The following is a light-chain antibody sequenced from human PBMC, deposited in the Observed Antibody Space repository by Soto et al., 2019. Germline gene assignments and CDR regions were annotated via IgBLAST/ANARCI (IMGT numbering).Light chain of an antibody. CDR2: AAS. V-gene: IGKV1-9*01. CDR1: KKISSH. Sequence: EAGGTITCRGSKKISSHLNWYQHKPGRAPRLLIYAASTLESGVPSRFSGSGSGTEFTLTVSSLQPEDFATYHCQQLFRYPLAFGQGTRLEI. CDR3: QQLFRYPLA. J-gene: IGKJ5*01.